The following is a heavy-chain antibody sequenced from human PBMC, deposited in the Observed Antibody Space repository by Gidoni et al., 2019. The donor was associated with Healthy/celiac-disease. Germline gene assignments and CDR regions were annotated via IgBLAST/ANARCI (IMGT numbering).Heavy chain of an antibody. CDR3: ARDKGLRGYYYGMDV. Sequence: RSWIRQPPGKGLEWIGYIYYSGSTNYNPSLKSRVTISVDTSKNQFSLKLSSVTAADTAVYYCARDKGLRGYYYGMDVWGQGTTVTVSS. CDR2: IYYSGST. J-gene: IGHJ6*02. V-gene: IGHV4-59*01. D-gene: IGHD5-12*01.